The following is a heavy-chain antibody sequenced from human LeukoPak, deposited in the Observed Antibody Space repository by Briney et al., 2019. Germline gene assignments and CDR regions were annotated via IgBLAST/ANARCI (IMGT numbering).Heavy chain of an antibody. V-gene: IGHV4-61*01. CDR1: GGSVSSDSYC. CDR2: IHYSGST. J-gene: IGHJ4*02. Sequence: SETLSLTCTVSGGSVSSDSYCWTWIRQPPGKGLEWIGYIHYSGSTNYNPSLKSRVTISVDTSKNQFSLKLSSVTAADMAVYYCARDRYGDPPDYWGQGTLVTVSS. D-gene: IGHD4-17*01. CDR3: ARDRYGDPPDY.